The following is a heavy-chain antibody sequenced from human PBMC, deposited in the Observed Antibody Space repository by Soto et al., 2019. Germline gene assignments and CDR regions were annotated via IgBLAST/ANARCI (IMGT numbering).Heavy chain of an antibody. J-gene: IGHJ4*02. CDR2: ISGDGYST. V-gene: IGHV3-23*01. CDR3: AKSSGYYDSRARFDY. CDR1: GFSFNSFA. D-gene: IGHD3-22*01. Sequence: VQLWEYGGGLVQPGRSLRLSCAASGFSFNSFAMSWVRQAPGKGLEWVSAISGDGYSTYYADSVKGRFTVSRDNSNNTHYLQMDSLRAEDTAVYYCAKSSGYYDSRARFDYWGQGSLVTVSS.